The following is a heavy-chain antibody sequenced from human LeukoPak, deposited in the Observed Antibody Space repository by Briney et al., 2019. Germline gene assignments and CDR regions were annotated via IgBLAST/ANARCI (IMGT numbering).Heavy chain of an antibody. CDR1: GFTFSSYG. CDR3: AKEDGYCSSTSCQPDYYYYYYYMDV. CDR2: IRYDGSNK. D-gene: IGHD2-2*01. Sequence: GGSLRLSCAASGFTFSSYGMHWVRQAPGKGLEWVAFIRYDGSNKYYADSVKGRFTISRDNSKNTLYLQMNSLRAEDTAVYYCAKEDGYCSSTSCQPDYYYYYYYMDVWGKGTTVTVSS. V-gene: IGHV3-30*02. J-gene: IGHJ6*03.